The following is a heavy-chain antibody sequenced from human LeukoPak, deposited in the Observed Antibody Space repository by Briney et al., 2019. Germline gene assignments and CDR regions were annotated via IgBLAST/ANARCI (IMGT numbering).Heavy chain of an antibody. CDR2: IYSGGST. Sequence: GGSLRLSCAASGFTVGSNYMSWVRQAPGKGLEWVSVIYSGGSTYYADSVKGRFTISRDNAKNSLYLQMNSLRAEDTAVYYCARDLNWYDSSGPDTFDYWGQGTLVTVSS. CDR1: GFTVGSNY. J-gene: IGHJ4*02. D-gene: IGHD3-22*01. V-gene: IGHV3-53*01. CDR3: ARDLNWYDSSGPDTFDY.